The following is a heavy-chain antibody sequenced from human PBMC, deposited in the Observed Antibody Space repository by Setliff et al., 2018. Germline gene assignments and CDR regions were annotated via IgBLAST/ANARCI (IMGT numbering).Heavy chain of an antibody. J-gene: IGHJ4*02. D-gene: IGHD3-3*01. CDR3: ASHPRVTIFGVVAFDY. V-gene: IGHV4-39*01. Sequence: SETLSLTCTVSGDSISPGTHNWGWIRQPPGKGLEWLGSIYYSGSTYYNPSLKSRVTITVDTSKNQFSLKLSSLTAADTAMYYCASHPRVTIFGVVAFDYWGQGILVTSPQ. CDR1: GDSISPGTHN. CDR2: IYYSGST.